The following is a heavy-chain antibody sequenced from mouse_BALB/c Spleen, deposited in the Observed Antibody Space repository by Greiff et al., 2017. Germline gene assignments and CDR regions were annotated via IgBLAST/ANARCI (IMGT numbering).Heavy chain of an antibody. D-gene: IGHD1-1*01. CDR3: ARVDYYGSSTGFAY. Sequence: EVQLQESGPGLVKPSQSLSLTCTVTGYSITSDYAWNWIRQFPGNKLEWMGYISYSGSTSYNPSLKSRISITRDTSKNQFFLQLNSVTTEDTATYYCARVDYYGSSTGFAYWGQGTLVTVSA. CDR1: GYSITSDYA. V-gene: IGHV3-2*02. CDR2: ISYSGST. J-gene: IGHJ3*01.